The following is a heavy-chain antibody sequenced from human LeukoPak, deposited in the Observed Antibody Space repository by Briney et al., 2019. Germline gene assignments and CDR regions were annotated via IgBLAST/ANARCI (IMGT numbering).Heavy chain of an antibody. CDR1: GFTVSSNY. J-gene: IGHJ3*02. CDR3: ARDPYGDYGQGAFDI. Sequence: GGSLRLSCAASGFTVSSNYMSWVRQAPGKGLEWVSVIYSGGSTYYADSVKGRFTISRDNSKNTLYLQMSSLRAEDTAVYYCARDPYGDYGQGAFDIWGQGTMVTVSS. CDR2: IYSGGST. D-gene: IGHD4-17*01. V-gene: IGHV3-53*01.